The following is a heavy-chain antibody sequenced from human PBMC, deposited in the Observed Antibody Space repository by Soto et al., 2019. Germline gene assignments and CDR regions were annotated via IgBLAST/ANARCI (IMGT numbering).Heavy chain of an antibody. CDR2: FDPEDGET. Sequence: ASVKVSCKVSGYTLTELSMHWVRQAPGKGLEWMGGFDPEDGETIYAQKFQGRVTMTEDTSTDTAYMELSSLRSEDTAVYYCATTGYYDSSGYYLDFRISYWGQGTLVTVSS. V-gene: IGHV1-24*01. CDR3: ATTGYYDSSGYYLDFRISY. CDR1: GYTLTELS. J-gene: IGHJ4*02. D-gene: IGHD3-22*01.